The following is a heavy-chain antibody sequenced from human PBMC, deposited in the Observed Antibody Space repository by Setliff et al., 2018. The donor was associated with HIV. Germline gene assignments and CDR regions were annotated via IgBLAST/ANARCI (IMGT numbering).Heavy chain of an antibody. Sequence: SETLSLTCTVSGGSINSYYWSWIRQLPGKGLEWIASTSHSGNTYYNPSLNSRVTISLDTSKNQFSLKLTSVTAADTAVYYCANRLYYYDSSGSLREEGFDPWGQGTLVTVSS. V-gene: IGHV4-59*05. J-gene: IGHJ5*02. CDR3: ANRLYYYDSSGSLREEGFDP. D-gene: IGHD3-22*01. CDR2: TSHSGNT. CDR1: GGSINSYY.